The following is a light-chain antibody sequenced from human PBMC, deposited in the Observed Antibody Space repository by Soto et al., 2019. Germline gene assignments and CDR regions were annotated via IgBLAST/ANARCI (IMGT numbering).Light chain of an antibody. Sequence: EIVLTQSPGTLSLSPGARAPLSGRASQSVSSYLAWYQQKPGQAPRLLIYDASNRATGIPARFSGSGSGTDFTLTISSLQSEDFAVYYCQQYGSSPPWTFGQGTKVDIK. V-gene: IGKV3-20*01. CDR2: DAS. CDR3: QQYGSSPPWT. CDR1: QSVSSY. J-gene: IGKJ1*01.